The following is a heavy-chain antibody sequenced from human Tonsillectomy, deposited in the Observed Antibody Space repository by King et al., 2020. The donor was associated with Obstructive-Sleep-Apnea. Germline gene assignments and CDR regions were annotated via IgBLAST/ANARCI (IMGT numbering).Heavy chain of an antibody. Sequence: VQLVESGGGVVQPGRSLRLSCAASGFPFSNYGMHWVRQAPGAGLEWVANISYDGSDKYYADSLKGRFTISRDNSKSTLYLQMNSLRPEDTAVYYCGGYNWFDPWGQGTLVTVSS. J-gene: IGHJ5*02. D-gene: IGHD6-13*01. V-gene: IGHV3-30*03. CDR2: ISYDGSDK. CDR3: GGYNWFDP. CDR1: GFPFSNYG.